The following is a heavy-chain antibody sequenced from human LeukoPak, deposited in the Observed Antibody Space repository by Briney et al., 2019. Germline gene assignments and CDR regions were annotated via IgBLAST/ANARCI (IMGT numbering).Heavy chain of an antibody. CDR1: GFSLSSYY. CDR2: IGYDGSQK. CDR3: AREYFPPGLLTIVLDN. D-gene: IGHD3-9*01. Sequence: GGSLRLSCAASGFSLSSYYMSWVRQAPGKGLEWMANIGYDGSQKDYDDSLKGRFTISRDNAKNSVYLQMNSLRAEDTAVYYCAREYFPPGLLTIVLDNCGQGTLVTVSS. J-gene: IGHJ4*02. V-gene: IGHV3-7*01.